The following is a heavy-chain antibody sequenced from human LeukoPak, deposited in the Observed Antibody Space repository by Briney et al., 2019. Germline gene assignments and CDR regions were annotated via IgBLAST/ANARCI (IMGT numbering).Heavy chain of an antibody. D-gene: IGHD3-3*01. CDR2: IYTSVST. CDR3: ARGYYDFWSGRDDY. V-gene: IGHV4-61*02. CDR1: GGSISSGSYY. J-gene: IGHJ4*02. Sequence: SETLSLTCTVSGGSISSGSYYWSWIRQPAGKGLEWIGRIYTSVSTNYNPSLKSRVTISVDTSKNQFSLKLSSVTAADTAVYYCARGYYDFWSGRDDYWGQGTLVTVSS.